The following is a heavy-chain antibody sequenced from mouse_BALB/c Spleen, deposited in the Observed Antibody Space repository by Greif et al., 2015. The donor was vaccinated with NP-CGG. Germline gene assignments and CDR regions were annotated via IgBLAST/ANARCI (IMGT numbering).Heavy chain of an antibody. CDR1: GYTFTDYY. D-gene: IGHD3-3*01. CDR3: ARRTGTEAMDY. CDR2: IYPGSGNT. Sequence: QVQLQQPGPELVKPGASVKISCKASGYTFTDYYINWVKQKPGQGLEWIGWIYPGSGNTKYNEKFKGKATLTVDTSSSTAYMQFSSLTSEDTAVYFCARRTGTEAMDYWGQGTSVTVSS. J-gene: IGHJ4*01. V-gene: IGHV1-84*02.